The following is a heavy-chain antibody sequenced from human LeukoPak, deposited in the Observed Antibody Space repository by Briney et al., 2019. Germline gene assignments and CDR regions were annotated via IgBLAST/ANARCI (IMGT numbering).Heavy chain of an antibody. CDR1: GFTFSDSY. Sequence: PGGSLRLSCAASGFTFSDSYMSWIRQAAGKGLEWISYISSTSSHTNYADSVKGRFTISRDNAKRSLYLQMNSLRAEDTAVYYCARGSARWFDPWGQGTLVTVPS. V-gene: IGHV3-11*05. CDR3: ARGSARWFDP. J-gene: IGHJ5*02. CDR2: ISSTSSHT.